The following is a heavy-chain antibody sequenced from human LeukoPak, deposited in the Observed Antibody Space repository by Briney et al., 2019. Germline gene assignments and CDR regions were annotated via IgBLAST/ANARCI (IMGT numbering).Heavy chain of an antibody. Sequence: PGGSLRLSCAASGFTFSNYEMNWVRQAPGKGLEWVSYMSSSGSTIYYADSVKGRFTISRDNAKNSLYLQMNSLRAEDTAVYYCAKETYCSGGSCYLFDFDYWGQGTLVTVSS. CDR1: GFTFSNYE. D-gene: IGHD2-15*01. V-gene: IGHV3-48*03. CDR2: MSSSGSTI. J-gene: IGHJ4*02. CDR3: AKETYCSGGSCYLFDFDY.